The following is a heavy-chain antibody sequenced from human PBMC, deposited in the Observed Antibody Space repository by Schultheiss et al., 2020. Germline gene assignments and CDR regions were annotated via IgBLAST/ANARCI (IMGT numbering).Heavy chain of an antibody. D-gene: IGHD6-19*01. CDR2: INSDGSST. V-gene: IGHV3-74*01. J-gene: IGHJ6*02. CDR1: GFTFSSYW. Sequence: GGSLRLSCAASGFTFSSYWMHWVRQAPGKGLVWVSRINSDGSSTSYADSVKVRFTISRDTAKNTLYLQMNSLRAEDTAVYYCARVGSSGWYGYYYYGMDVWGQGTTVTVSS. CDR3: ARVGSSGWYGYYYYGMDV.